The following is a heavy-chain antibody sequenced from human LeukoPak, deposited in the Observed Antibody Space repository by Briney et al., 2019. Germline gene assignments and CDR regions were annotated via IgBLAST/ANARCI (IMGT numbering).Heavy chain of an antibody. CDR2: TSYDGGSK. J-gene: IGHJ2*01. V-gene: IGHV3-30*04. CDR1: GFTFTSYA. CDR3: ARDYLDWYFDL. Sequence: PGGSLRLSCTASGFTFTSYAMHWVRQAPGKGLEWVAVTSYDGGSKYYGDSVKGRFTISRDNSKNTLYLQMNSLRAEDTAVCYCARDYLDWYFDLWGGGTLVTVSS.